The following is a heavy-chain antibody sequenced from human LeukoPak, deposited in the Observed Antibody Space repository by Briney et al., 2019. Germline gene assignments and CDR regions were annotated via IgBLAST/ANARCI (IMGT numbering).Heavy chain of an antibody. Sequence: PSETLSLTCAVYGGSFSGYYWSWIRQPPGKGLEWIGEINHSGSTNYNPSLKSRVTISVDTSKNQFSLKLSSVTAADTAVFYCARGTSVAGWDYWGQGTLVTVSS. CDR3: ARGTSVAGWDY. CDR2: INHSGST. V-gene: IGHV4-34*01. D-gene: IGHD6-19*01. CDR1: GGSFSGYY. J-gene: IGHJ4*02.